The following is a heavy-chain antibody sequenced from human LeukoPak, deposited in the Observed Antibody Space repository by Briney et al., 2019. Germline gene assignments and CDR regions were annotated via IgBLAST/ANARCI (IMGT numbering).Heavy chain of an antibody. CDR2: TRYDGSNK. D-gene: IGHD2-21*01. J-gene: IGHJ5*02. CDR1: GFTFSSYG. V-gene: IGHV3-30*02. CDR3: AKVTYFNWFDP. Sequence: EGSLRLSCAASGFTFSSYGMHWVRQAPGKGLEWVAFTRYDGSNKYYADSVEGRFTISRDNSKNTLYLQMNSLRAEDTAVYYCAKVTYFNWFDPWGQGTLVTVSS.